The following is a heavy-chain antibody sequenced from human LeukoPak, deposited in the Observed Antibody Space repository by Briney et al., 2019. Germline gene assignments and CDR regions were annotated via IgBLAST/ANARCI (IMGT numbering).Heavy chain of an antibody. V-gene: IGHV1-18*04. J-gene: IGHJ4*02. Sequence: GASVKVSCKASGYTFTGYYMHWVRQAPGQGLEWMGWITTSNGNTNYAQKLQGRVTLTTDTSTSTAYMELSSLRSEDTAVYYCARGTGAAAGTWWVYWGQGTLVTVSS. CDR1: GYTFTGYY. CDR3: ARGTGAAAGTWWVY. D-gene: IGHD6-13*01. CDR2: ITTSNGNT.